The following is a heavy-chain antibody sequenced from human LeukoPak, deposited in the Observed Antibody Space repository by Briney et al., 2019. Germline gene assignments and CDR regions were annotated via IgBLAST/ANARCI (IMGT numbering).Heavy chain of an antibody. V-gene: IGHV4-34*01. CDR2: INHSGST. Sequence: SETLSLTCAVYGGSFSGYYWSWIRQPPGTGLEWIGEINHSGSTNYNPSLKSRVTISVDTSKNQFSLKLSSVTAADTAVYYCATLVATITLGWFDPWGQGTLVTVSS. D-gene: IGHD5-12*01. CDR3: ATLVATITLGWFDP. CDR1: GGSFSGYY. J-gene: IGHJ5*02.